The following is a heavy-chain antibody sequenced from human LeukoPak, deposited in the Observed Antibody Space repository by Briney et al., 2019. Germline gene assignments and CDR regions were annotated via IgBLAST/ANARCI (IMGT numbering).Heavy chain of an antibody. D-gene: IGHD3-22*01. CDR2: IYPGDSDT. CDR1: GYIFTSYW. J-gene: IGHJ4*02. CDR3: ARGGLVYDSSGFPDY. Sequence: GEPLKISCKGSGYIFTSYWIGWVRQMPGXXXXWMGIIYPGDSDTRYSPSFQGQVTISADKSISTAYLQWSSLKASDTAMYYCARGGLVYDSSGFPDYWGQGTLVTVSS. V-gene: IGHV5-51*01.